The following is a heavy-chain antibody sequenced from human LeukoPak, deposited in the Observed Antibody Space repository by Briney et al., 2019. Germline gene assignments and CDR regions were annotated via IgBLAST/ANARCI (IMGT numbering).Heavy chain of an antibody. Sequence: SGPTLVNPTQTLTLTCTFSGFSLSTSRMCVSWIRPPPGKALEWLARIDWDDDKYYSTSLKTRLTISKDTSKNQVVLTMTNMDPVDTATYYCARTHDYGDYEDYWGQGTLVTVSS. J-gene: IGHJ4*02. CDR1: GFSLSTSRMC. D-gene: IGHD4-17*01. V-gene: IGHV2-70*11. CDR3: ARTHDYGDYEDY. CDR2: IDWDDDK.